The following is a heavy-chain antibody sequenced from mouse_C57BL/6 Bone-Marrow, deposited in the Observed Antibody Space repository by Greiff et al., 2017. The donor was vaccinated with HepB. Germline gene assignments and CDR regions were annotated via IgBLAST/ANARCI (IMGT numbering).Heavy chain of an antibody. CDR2: INPSTGDT. D-gene: IGHD2-4*01. CDR3: ARESIYYDDFDY. V-gene: IGHV1-42*01. Sequence: EVQLQQSGPELVKPGASVKISCKASGYSFTGYYMNWVKQSPEKSLEWIGEINPSTGDTTYNQKFKAKATLTVDKSSSTAYMQLKSLTSEDSAVYYCARESIYYDDFDYWGQGTTLTVSS. J-gene: IGHJ2*01. CDR1: GYSFTGYY.